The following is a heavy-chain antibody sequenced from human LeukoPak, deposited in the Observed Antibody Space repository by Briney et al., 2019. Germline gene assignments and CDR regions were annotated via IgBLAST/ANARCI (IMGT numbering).Heavy chain of an antibody. J-gene: IGHJ5*02. D-gene: IGHD3-10*01. Sequence: SETLSLTCTVSGGSISSSSYFWGWIRQPPGKGLEWIGSIYYSGSTYYNPSLKSRVTISVDMSKNQFSMKLSSVTAADTAVYYCASALWFGELELDPWGQGTLVTVSS. CDR2: IYYSGST. CDR3: ASALWFGELELDP. CDR1: GGSISSSSYF. V-gene: IGHV4-39*01.